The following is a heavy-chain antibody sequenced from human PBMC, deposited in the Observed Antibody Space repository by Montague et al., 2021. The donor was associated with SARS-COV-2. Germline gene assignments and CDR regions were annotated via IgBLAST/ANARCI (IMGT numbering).Heavy chain of an antibody. V-gene: IGHV4-61*01. CDR2: IFYTGSS. CDR1: SDSVSSGKYF. D-gene: IGHD3-22*01. J-gene: IGHJ4*02. CDR3: PKVGNYLAVY. Sequence: SETLSLTCTVSSDSVSSGKYFWTWIRQPTGKGLEWNGYIFYTGSSSYNPSHKSTVTIAVDTSDNQFSLKLKSMADTDTSFYYCPKVGNYLAVYWGQGILVTVSS.